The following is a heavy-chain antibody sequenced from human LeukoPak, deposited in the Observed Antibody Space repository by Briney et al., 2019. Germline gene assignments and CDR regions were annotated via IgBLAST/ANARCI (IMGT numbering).Heavy chain of an antibody. CDR1: GYTFTSYD. CDR2: MNPNSGNT. CDR3: ARGDLGYDYVWGSYLYYYGMDV. D-gene: IGHD3-16*02. V-gene: IGHV1-8*01. J-gene: IGHJ6*02. Sequence: ASVKVSCKASGYTFTSYDINWVRQATGQGLEWMGWMNPNSGNTGYAQKFQGRVTMTRNTSISAAYMELSSLRSEDTAVYYCARGDLGYDYVWGSYLYYYGMDVWGQGTTVTVSS.